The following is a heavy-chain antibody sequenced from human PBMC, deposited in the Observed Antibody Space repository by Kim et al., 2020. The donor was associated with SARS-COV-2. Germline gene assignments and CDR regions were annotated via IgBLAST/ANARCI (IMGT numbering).Heavy chain of an antibody. Sequence: GGSLRLSCAASGFTFSSYLMSWVRQAPGKGLEWVANIKQDGSEKYYVDSVKGRFTISRDNAKNSLSLQMNSLRAEDTAVYYCAREMDYDSSCYDYWGQGTLVTVSS. CDR2: IKQDGSEK. D-gene: IGHD3-22*01. J-gene: IGHJ4*02. V-gene: IGHV3-7*01. CDR3: AREMDYDSSCYDY. CDR1: GFTFSSYL.